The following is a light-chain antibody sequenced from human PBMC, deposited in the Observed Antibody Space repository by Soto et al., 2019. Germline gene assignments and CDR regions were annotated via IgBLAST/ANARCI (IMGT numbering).Light chain of an antibody. CDR3: QQSYSGPLT. CDR1: QSISSY. J-gene: IGKJ4*01. CDR2: AAS. Sequence: DIQMTQSPSSLSSSVGDRVTITCGASQSISSYLNWYQQKPGKAPKVLIYAASSLQSGVPSRFSAIGSGTDFTLSISSLKHEDFATYYCQQSYSGPLTFGGGTKVDIK. V-gene: IGKV1-39*01.